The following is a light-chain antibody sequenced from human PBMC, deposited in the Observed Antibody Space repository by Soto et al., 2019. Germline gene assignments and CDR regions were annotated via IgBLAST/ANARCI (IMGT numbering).Light chain of an antibody. CDR1: SSDLAIYNY. CDR3: FSFTTDWTHV. V-gene: IGLV2-14*01. J-gene: IGLJ1*01. CDR2: QVT. Sequence: QSFLTQPASVSGSPGQSVTISCTGTSSDLAIYNYVSWYQQQPGKAPKLMIYQVTNRPSGVSNRFSGSRSGNTASLTISGLQTEDEADYFCFSFTTDWTHVFGTGTKVTVL.